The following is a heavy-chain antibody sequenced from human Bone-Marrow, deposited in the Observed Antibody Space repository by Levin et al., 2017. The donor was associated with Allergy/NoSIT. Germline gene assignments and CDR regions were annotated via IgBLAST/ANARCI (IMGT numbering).Heavy chain of an antibody. D-gene: IGHD2-15*01. V-gene: IGHV4-59*08. J-gene: IGHJ4*02. CDR2: IHYSGIT. Sequence: PSETLSLTCSVSGGSISRYYWTWVRQPPGKGLEWIGYIHYSGITNYNPSLKSRVAMSVDTSSNQFSLKVNSVTAADTGVYFCARLSGGDSFAGYEYWGQGTLVTVSS. CDR1: GGSISRYY. CDR3: ARLSGGDSFAGYEY.